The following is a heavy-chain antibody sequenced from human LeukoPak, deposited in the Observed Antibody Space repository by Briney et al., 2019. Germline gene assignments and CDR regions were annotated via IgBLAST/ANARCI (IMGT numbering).Heavy chain of an antibody. V-gene: IGHV3-23*01. CDR3: ARDQHDRYFDY. CDR1: GLTFSTYA. J-gene: IGHJ4*02. CDR2: ISGSGGST. Sequence: PGGSLRLSCAASGLTFSTYAMSWVRQAPGKGLEWVSAISGSGGSTYYADSVKGRFTISRDNSKNTLYLQMNSLRAEDTAVYYCARDQHDRYFDYWGQGTLVTVSS.